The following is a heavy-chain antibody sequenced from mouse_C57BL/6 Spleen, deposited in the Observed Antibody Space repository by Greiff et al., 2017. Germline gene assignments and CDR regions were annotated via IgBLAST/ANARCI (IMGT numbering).Heavy chain of an antibody. J-gene: IGHJ4*01. CDR3: ARGYYGSSYRVYYAMDY. CDR2: IDPNSGGT. D-gene: IGHD1-1*01. CDR1: GYTFTSYW. Sequence: QVQLQQSGAELVKPGASVKLSCKASGYTFTSYWMHWVKQRPGRGLEWIGRIDPNSGGTKYNEKFKSKATLTVDKPSSTAYMQLSSLTSEDSAVYYCARGYYGSSYRVYYAMDYWGQGTSVTVSS. V-gene: IGHV1-72*01.